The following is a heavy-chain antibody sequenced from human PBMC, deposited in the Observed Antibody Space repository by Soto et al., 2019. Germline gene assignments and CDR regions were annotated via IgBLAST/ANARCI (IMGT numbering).Heavy chain of an antibody. J-gene: IGHJ5*02. Sequence: SETLSLTCAVSGGSISSGGYSCNWIRQPPGKGLEWIGYIYHSGSTNYNPSLKSRVTISVDRSKNQFSLKLSSVTAADTAVYYCARPHGGSSGWDNWFAPWGQGTLVTVSS. CDR3: ARPHGGSSGWDNWFAP. V-gene: IGHV4-30-2*01. CDR1: GGSISSGGYS. CDR2: IYHSGST. D-gene: IGHD6-25*01.